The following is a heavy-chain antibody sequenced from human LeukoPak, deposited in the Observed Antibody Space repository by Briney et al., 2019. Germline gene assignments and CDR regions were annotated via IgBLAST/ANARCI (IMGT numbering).Heavy chain of an antibody. CDR1: GGSISSYY. CDR3: ASAVGYCSGGSCYYYYGMDV. CDR2: IYYSGST. V-gene: IGHV4-59*08. J-gene: IGHJ6*02. D-gene: IGHD2-15*01. Sequence: SETLSLTCTVSGGSISSYYWSWIRQPPGKGLEWIGYIYYSGSTNYNPSLKSRVTISVDTSKNQFSLKLSSVTAADTAVYYCASAVGYCSGGSCYYYYGMDVWGQGTTVTVSS.